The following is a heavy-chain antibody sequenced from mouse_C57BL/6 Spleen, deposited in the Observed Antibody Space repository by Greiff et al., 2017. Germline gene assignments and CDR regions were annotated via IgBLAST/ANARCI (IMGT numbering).Heavy chain of an antibody. J-gene: IGHJ4*01. CDR1: GFTFSDFY. CDR3: ARDVEMDY. Sequence: EVQLVESGGGLVQSGRSLRLSCATSGFTFSDFYMEWVRQAPGKGLEWIAASRNKANDYTTEYSASVKGRFIVSRDTSQSILYLQMNALRAEDTAIYYCARDVEMDYWGQGTSVTVSS. V-gene: IGHV7-1*01. CDR2: SRNKANDYTT.